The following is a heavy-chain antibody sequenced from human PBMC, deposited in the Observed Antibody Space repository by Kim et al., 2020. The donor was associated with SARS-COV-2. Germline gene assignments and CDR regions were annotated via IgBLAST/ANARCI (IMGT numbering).Heavy chain of an antibody. V-gene: IGHV3-30*18. CDR1: GFTFSSYG. Sequence: GGSLRLSCAASGFTFSSYGMHWVRQAPAKGLEWVAVISYDGSNKYYADSVKGRFTISRDNSKNTLYLQMNSLRAEDTAVYYCAKDITPYDFWSGYTESYYYYGMDVWGQGTTVTVSS. CDR3: AKDITPYDFWSGYTESYYYYGMDV. CDR2: ISYDGSNK. D-gene: IGHD3-3*01. J-gene: IGHJ6*02.